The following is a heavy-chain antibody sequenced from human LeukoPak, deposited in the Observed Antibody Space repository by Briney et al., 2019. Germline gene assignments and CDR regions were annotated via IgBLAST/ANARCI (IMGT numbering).Heavy chain of an antibody. CDR2: IYSGGST. CDR1: GLTVSSNY. Sequence: GGSLRFSCAASGLTVSSNYMSWVRQAPGKGLEWVSVIYSGGSTYYADSVKGRFTISRDNSKNTLYLQMNSLRAEDTAVYYCARDFCSSTSCHNWGQGTLVTVSS. J-gene: IGHJ4*02. V-gene: IGHV3-66*01. CDR3: ARDFCSSTSCHN. D-gene: IGHD2-2*01.